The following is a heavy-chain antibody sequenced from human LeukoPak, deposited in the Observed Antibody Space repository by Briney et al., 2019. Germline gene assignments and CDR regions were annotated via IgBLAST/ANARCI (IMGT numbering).Heavy chain of an antibody. CDR3: ARVDTAMVPGLFDY. Sequence: SETLSLTCTVSGGSISSYYWSWIRQPPGKGLEWIGYIYYSGSTNYNPSLKSRVTISVDTSKNQFSLKLSSVTAADTAVYYCARVDTAMVPGLFDYWGQGTLVTVHS. CDR1: GGSISSYY. V-gene: IGHV4-59*01. J-gene: IGHJ4*02. CDR2: IYYSGST. D-gene: IGHD5-18*01.